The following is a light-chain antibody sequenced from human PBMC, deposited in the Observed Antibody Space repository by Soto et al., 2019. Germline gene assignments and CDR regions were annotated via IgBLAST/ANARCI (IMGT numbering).Light chain of an antibody. CDR2: DAS. CDR3: QQYNNYPYT. Sequence: DIQMTQSPSTLSASVGDRVTITCRASESISKWLAWSQQKPGKAPKLLIFDASSLETGVPSRFSGSGSGTEFTLTISSLQPDDFATYYCQQYNNYPYTFGQGTKVDIK. J-gene: IGKJ2*01. V-gene: IGKV1-5*01. CDR1: ESISKW.